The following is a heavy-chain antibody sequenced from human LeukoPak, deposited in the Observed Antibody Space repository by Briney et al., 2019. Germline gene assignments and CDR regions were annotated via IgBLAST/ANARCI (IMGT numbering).Heavy chain of an antibody. CDR1: GFTFSDYY. CDR2: ISSSGSTI. CDR3: AKVSSNYLGSGTYTPWTDY. Sequence: PGGSLRLSCAASGFTFSDYYMSWIRQAPGKGLEWVSYISSSGSTIYYADSVKGRFTISRDNAKNSLYLQMNSLRAADTAVYYCAKVSSNYLGSGTYTPWTDYWGQGTLVTVSS. V-gene: IGHV3-11*01. J-gene: IGHJ4*02. D-gene: IGHD3-10*01.